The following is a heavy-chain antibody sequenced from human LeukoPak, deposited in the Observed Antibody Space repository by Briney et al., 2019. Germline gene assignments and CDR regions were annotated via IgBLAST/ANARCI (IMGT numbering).Heavy chain of an antibody. CDR2: TYYRSKWYS. CDR1: GDSVSSNNVA. CDR3: ARSKDNCFDP. Sequence: SQTLSLTCDISGDSVSSNNVAWNWIRQSPSRGLEWLGRTYYRSKWYSDYAPSVKSRTSINPDTSKNQFSLQLNSVTPEDTAVYYCARSKDNCFDPWGQGALVTVSS. J-gene: IGHJ5*02. V-gene: IGHV6-1*01.